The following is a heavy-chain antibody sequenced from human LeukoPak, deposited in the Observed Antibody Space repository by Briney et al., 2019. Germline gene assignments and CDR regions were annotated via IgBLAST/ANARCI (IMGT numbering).Heavy chain of an antibody. Sequence: GGSLRLSCAASGFTFSDYYMSWIRQAPGKGLEWVSYISSSGSTIYYADSVKGRFTISRDNAKNSLYLQMNSLRAEDTAVYYCARAGVGSSSWYGRKTNENNWFDPWGQGTLVTVSS. J-gene: IGHJ5*02. V-gene: IGHV3-11*01. CDR3: ARAGVGSSSWYGRKTNENNWFDP. CDR1: GFTFSDYY. CDR2: ISSSGSTI. D-gene: IGHD6-13*01.